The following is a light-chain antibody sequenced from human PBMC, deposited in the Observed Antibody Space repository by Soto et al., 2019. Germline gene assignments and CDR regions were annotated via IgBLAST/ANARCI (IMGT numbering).Light chain of an antibody. CDR3: SSYTSSSTRV. CDR2: EVS. J-gene: IGLJ1*01. Sequence: QSVLTQPASVSGSPGQSITTSCTGTSSDVGGYNYVSWYQQHPGKAPKLMIYEVSNRPSGVSNRFSGSKSGNTASLTISGLQAEDEADYYCSSYTSSSTRVFGTGTKLTVL. CDR1: SSDVGGYNY. V-gene: IGLV2-14*01.